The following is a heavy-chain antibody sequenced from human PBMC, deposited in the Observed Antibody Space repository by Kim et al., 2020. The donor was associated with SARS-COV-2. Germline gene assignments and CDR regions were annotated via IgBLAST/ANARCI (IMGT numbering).Heavy chain of an antibody. Sequence: SETLSLTCAVYGGSFSGYYWSWIRQPPGKGLEWIGEINHSGSTNYNPSLKSRVTISVDTSKNQFSLKLSSVTAADTAVYYCARGLAGGSRWGQGTLVTVSS. CDR1: GGSFSGYY. V-gene: IGHV4-34*01. CDR2: INHSGST. J-gene: IGHJ4*02. D-gene: IGHD6-13*01. CDR3: ARGLAGGSR.